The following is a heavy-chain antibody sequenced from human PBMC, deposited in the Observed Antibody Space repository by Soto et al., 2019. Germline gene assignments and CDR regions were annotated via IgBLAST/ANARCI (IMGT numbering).Heavy chain of an antibody. J-gene: IGHJ6*02. Sequence: SVKVSCKASGGTFSSYAISWVRQAPGQGLEWMGGIIPIFGTANYAQKFQGRVTITADESTSTAYMELSSLRSEDTAVYYCARDKGWEPIAARTVYYYGMDVWGQGTRVTVS. V-gene: IGHV1-69*13. CDR2: IIPIFGTA. CDR3: ARDKGWEPIAARTVYYYGMDV. D-gene: IGHD6-25*01. CDR1: GGTFSSYA.